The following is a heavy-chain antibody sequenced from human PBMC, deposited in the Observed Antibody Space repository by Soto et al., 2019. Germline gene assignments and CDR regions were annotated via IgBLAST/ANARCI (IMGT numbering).Heavy chain of an antibody. J-gene: IGHJ4*02. Sequence: SVKVSCKASGGGFSTYAITWVRQAPGQGLEWMGGITPIFDTTNYAQKFQGRVTITADESTTTVHMELTSLTSEDTAVYYCATGGTTVTRRFDYWGQGTLVTVYS. CDR3: ATGGTTVTRRFDY. CDR1: GGGFSTYA. CDR2: ITPIFDTT. D-gene: IGHD4-17*01. V-gene: IGHV1-69*13.